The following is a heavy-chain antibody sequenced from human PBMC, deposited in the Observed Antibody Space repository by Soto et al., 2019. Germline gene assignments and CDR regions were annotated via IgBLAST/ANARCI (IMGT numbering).Heavy chain of an antibody. CDR3: ARGGPTPSIAFDI. D-gene: IGHD6-6*01. CDR1: GFSFSKFA. J-gene: IGHJ3*02. Sequence: PGGSLRLSCAASGFSFSKFAMHWVRQAPGKGLEWVANIKQDGSEKYYVDSVKGRFTISRDNAKNSLYLQMNSLRAEDTAVYYCARGGPTPSIAFDIWGQGTMVTVSS. V-gene: IGHV3-7*01. CDR2: IKQDGSEK.